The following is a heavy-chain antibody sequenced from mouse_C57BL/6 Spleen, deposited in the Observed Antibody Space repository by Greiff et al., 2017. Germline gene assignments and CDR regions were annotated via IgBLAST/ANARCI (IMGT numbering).Heavy chain of an antibody. V-gene: IGHV1-62-2*01. J-gene: IGHJ3*01. CDR2: FYPGSGSI. CDR1: GYTFPEYT. Sequence: VKLQESGAELVKPGASVKLSCKASGYTFPEYTIHWVKQRSGPGLGWIGWFYPGSGSIKYNEKFKDQATLTADKSSSTVYMELSRLTSEDSAVYFCAIHEGAAQAPACFAYWGQGTLVTVSA. CDR3: AIHEGAAQAPACFAY. D-gene: IGHD3-2*02.